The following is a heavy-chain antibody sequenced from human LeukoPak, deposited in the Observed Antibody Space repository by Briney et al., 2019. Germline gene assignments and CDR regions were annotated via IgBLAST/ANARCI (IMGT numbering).Heavy chain of an antibody. CDR1: GGSISSSGYF. CDR2: FYYNGNT. D-gene: IGHD2-2*01. V-gene: IGHV4-39*07. J-gene: IGHJ3*02. Sequence: SETLSLTCTVSGGSISSSGYFWGWIRQPPGKGLEWIGSFYYNGNTYYNPSLKSRVTTSVDTSKNQFSLKLNSVTAADTAVYYCARDSCSVTNCFGRAFDIWGQGTMVTVSS. CDR3: ARDSCSVTNCFGRAFDI.